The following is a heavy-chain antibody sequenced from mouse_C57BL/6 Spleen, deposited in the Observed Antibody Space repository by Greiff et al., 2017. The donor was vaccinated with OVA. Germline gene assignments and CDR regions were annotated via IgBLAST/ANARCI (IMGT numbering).Heavy chain of an antibody. CDR3: ATGELGRGY. CDR2: IYPSDSET. J-gene: IGHJ3*01. V-gene: IGHV1-61*01. CDR1: GYTFTSYW. D-gene: IGHD4-1*01. Sequence: VQLKQPGAELVRPGSSVKLSCKASGYTFTSYWMDWVKQRPGQGLEWIGNIYPSDSETHYNQKFKDKATLTVDKSSSTAYMQLSSLTSEDSAVYYCATGELGRGYWGQGTLVTVSA.